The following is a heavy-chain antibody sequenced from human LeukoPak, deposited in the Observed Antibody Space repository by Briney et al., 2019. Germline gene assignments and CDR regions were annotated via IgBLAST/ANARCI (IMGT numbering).Heavy chain of an antibody. CDR3: AKETGYGVYDYGDY. Sequence: GGSLRLSCAASGFTFSSYAMSWVRQAPGKGLEWVSGISGSGGSTYYADSVKGRFTISRDNSKNTLYLQMNSLRAQDTAVYYCAKETGYGVYDYGDYWGQGTLVTVSS. CDR1: GFTFSSYA. CDR2: ISGSGGST. J-gene: IGHJ4*02. D-gene: IGHD5/OR15-5a*01. V-gene: IGHV3-23*01.